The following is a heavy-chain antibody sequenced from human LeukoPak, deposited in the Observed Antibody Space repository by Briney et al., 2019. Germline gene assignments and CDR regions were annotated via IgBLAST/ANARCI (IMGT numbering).Heavy chain of an antibody. CDR2: INPSGGST. Sequence: RASVKVSCKASGYTFTSYYMHWVRQAPGQGLEWMGIINPSGGSTSYAQKFQGRVTMTRDTSTSTVYMELSSLRSEDTAVYYCAGTGSFRDPGDYWGQGTLVTVSS. V-gene: IGHV1-46*01. J-gene: IGHJ4*02. D-gene: IGHD3-16*01. CDR1: GYTFTSYY. CDR3: AGTGSFRDPGDY.